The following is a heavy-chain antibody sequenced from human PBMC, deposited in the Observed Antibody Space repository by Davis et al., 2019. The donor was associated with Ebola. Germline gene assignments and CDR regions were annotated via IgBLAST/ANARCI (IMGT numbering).Heavy chain of an antibody. CDR1: GFTFSSYA. CDR3: AKQVGQWLFHRGDY. D-gene: IGHD3-22*01. J-gene: IGHJ4*02. Sequence: GESLKISCAASGFTFSSYAMSWVRQAPGKGLEWVSAISGSGGSTYYADSVKGRFTISRDNSKNTLYLQMNSLRAEDTAVYYCAKQVGQWLFHRGDYWGQGTLVTVSS. CDR2: ISGSGGST. V-gene: IGHV3-23*01.